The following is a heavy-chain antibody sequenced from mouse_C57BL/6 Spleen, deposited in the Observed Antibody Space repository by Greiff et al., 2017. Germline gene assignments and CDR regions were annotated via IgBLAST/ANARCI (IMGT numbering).Heavy chain of an antibody. Sequence: VQLKQPGAELVLPGASVTLSCKASGYTFTSYWMHWVQQWPGQGLEWIGEIDPSDSSTNYNQKFKGKSTLTVDKSSSTAYMQLSSLTSEDSAVYYCARFDWDGYWGQGTTLTVSS. V-gene: IGHV1-69*01. CDR1: GYTFTSYW. CDR3: ARFDWDGY. D-gene: IGHD4-1*01. CDR2: IDPSDSST. J-gene: IGHJ2*01.